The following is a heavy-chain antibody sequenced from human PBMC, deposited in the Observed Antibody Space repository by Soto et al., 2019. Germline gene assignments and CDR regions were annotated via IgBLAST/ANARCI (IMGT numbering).Heavy chain of an antibody. D-gene: IGHD1-7*01. V-gene: IGHV1-2*04. Sequence: ASVKVSCKASGYTFTGYYMHWVRQAPGQGLEWMGWINPNSGGTNYAQKFQGWVTMTRDTSISTAYMELSRLRSDDTAVYYCARDSGGGTTLDWFDPWGQGTLVTVSS. J-gene: IGHJ5*02. CDR1: GYTFTGYY. CDR2: INPNSGGT. CDR3: ARDSGGGTTLDWFDP.